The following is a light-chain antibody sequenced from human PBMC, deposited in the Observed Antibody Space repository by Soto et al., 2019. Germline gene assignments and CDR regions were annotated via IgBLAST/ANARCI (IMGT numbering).Light chain of an antibody. CDR2: KAS. V-gene: IGKV1-5*03. Sequence: DIQMTQSPSTLSASVGDRVTITCRASQSISSWLAWYQQKPGKAPKLLIYKASSLESGVPSRFSSSGSGKVFTLTTSSPQPDYFASFYSQHYNSSQWTGGQGTKVEIK. CDR3: QHYNSSQWT. J-gene: IGKJ1*01. CDR1: QSISSW.